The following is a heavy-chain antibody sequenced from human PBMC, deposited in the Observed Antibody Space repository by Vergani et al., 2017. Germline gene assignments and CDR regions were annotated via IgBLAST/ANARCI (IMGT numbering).Heavy chain of an antibody. V-gene: IGHV3-33*06. CDR3: AKISDLDGVVPAAIQHFDY. J-gene: IGHJ4*02. CDR1: GFTFNQYG. Sequence: QVQLVESGGGVVQPGRSLRLSCAASGFTFNQYGMHWVRPAPGKGLEWVAVTWYDGNNKQYADSVKGRFTISRDNSKSTMYLQMNSLRDEDTGVYYCAKISDLDGVVPAAIQHFDYWGQGTLVTVSS. D-gene: IGHD2-2*01. CDR2: TWYDGNNK.